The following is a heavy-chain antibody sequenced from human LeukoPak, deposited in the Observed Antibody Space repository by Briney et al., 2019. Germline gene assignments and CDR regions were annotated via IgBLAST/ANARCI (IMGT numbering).Heavy chain of an antibody. CDR2: ISGSGAST. V-gene: IGHV3-23*01. Sequence: GGSLRLSCAASGFTFSSYAMSWVRQAPGKGLEWVSAISGSGASTYYADSVKGRFTISRDNSKNTLYLQMNSLRAEDTAVYYCAKDRYCSSTSCFAGQFDPWGQGTLVTVSS. J-gene: IGHJ5*02. CDR3: AKDRYCSSTSCFAGQFDP. D-gene: IGHD2-2*01. CDR1: GFTFSSYA.